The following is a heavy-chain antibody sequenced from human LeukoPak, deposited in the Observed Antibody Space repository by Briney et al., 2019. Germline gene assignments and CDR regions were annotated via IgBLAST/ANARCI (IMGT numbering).Heavy chain of an antibody. CDR2: IYPGDSDT. V-gene: IGHV5-51*01. J-gene: IGHJ5*02. CDR3: ARHLNWFDP. Sequence: GESLKISCKGSRYSFSTYWIAWVRQMPGKGLEWMGIIYPGDSDTRYSPSFQGQVTIPVDTSISTAYLQWSSLKASDTAVYYCARHLNWFDPWGQGTLVTVSS. CDR1: RYSFSTYW.